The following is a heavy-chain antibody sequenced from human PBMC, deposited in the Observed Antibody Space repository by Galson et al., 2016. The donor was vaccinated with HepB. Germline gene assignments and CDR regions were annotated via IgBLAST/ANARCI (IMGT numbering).Heavy chain of an antibody. CDR1: GFTFSIYS. V-gene: IGHV3-30*04. CDR3: ARDHSPTQLLFDC. Sequence: LRLSCAASGFTFSIYSMHWVRQAPGKGLEWVAGMAHDGSGINYAASVQGRFSISRDNSKNTLYLQMNSLSPEDMAVYYCARDHSPTQLLFDCWGQGTLVTVSS. J-gene: IGHJ4*02. D-gene: IGHD2-2*01. CDR2: MAHDGSGI.